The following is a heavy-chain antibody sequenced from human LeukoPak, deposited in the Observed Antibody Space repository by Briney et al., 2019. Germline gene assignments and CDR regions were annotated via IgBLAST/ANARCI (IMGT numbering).Heavy chain of an antibody. V-gene: IGHV3-21*01. Sequence: GGSLRLSCATSGFTFSSYSMNWVRQAPGKGLEWVSSISSSSSYIYYADSVKGRFTISRDNAKNSLYLQMNSLRAEDTAVYHCALTMARGVFDYWGQGTLVTVSS. CDR3: ALTMARGVFDY. CDR1: GFTFSSYS. CDR2: ISSSSSYI. D-gene: IGHD3-10*01. J-gene: IGHJ4*02.